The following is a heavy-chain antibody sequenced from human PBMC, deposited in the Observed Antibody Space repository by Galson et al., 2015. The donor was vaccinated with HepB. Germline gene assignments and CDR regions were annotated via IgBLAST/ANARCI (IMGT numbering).Heavy chain of an antibody. CDR2: IYPGDSNI. D-gene: IGHD2-2*01. Sequence: QSGAEVKKPGESLKISCKGSGYRFTTYWIGWVRQTPGKGLEWMGIIYPGDSNIRYSPSFQGQVIISADKSISTAYLQWSSLKASDTAMYFCASSYCSRTSCYDGIGAFDIWGQGTMVTVSS. CDR1: GYRFTTYW. J-gene: IGHJ3*02. CDR3: ASSYCSRTSCYDGIGAFDI. V-gene: IGHV5-51*01.